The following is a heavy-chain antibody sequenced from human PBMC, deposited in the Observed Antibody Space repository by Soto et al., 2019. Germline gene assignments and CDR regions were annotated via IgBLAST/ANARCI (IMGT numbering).Heavy chain of an antibody. Sequence: ASETLSLTCTVSGGSISSGDYYWSWIRQPPGKGLERIGYIYYSGSTYYNPSLKSRVTISVDTSKNQFSLKLSSVTAADTAVYYCASFQDIVVVPAAYGMDVWGQGTTVTVSS. CDR1: GGSISSGDYY. V-gene: IGHV4-30-4*01. CDR2: IYYSGST. D-gene: IGHD2-2*01. CDR3: ASFQDIVVVPAAYGMDV. J-gene: IGHJ6*02.